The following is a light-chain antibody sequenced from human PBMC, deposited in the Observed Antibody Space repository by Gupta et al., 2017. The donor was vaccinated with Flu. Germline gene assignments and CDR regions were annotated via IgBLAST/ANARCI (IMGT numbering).Light chain of an antibody. CDR2: GAS. CDR1: QSVSSN. CDR3: QQYNNWPPFT. V-gene: IGKV3-15*01. J-gene: IGKJ3*01. Sequence: SPGERATLSCRASQSVSSNLAWYQQQPGQAPRLLIYGASTKATGIPARFSGSGSGTEFTPTISSLQAEDFAVYYCQQYNNWPPFTFGPGTKVEIK.